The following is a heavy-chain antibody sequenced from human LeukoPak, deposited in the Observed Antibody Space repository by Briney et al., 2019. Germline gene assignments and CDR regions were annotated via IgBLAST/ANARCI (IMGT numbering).Heavy chain of an antibody. D-gene: IGHD3-9*01. CDR1: GGTFSSYA. J-gene: IGHJ6*03. V-gene: IGHV1-69*05. CDR3: ARVPASLRYFEDYYYMDV. CDR2: IIPIFGTA. Sequence: SVKVSCKASGGTFSSYAISWVRQAPGQGLEWMGRIIPIFGTASYAQKFQGRVTITTDESTSTAYMELSSLRSEDTAVYYCARVPASLRYFEDYYYMDVWGKGTTVTVSS.